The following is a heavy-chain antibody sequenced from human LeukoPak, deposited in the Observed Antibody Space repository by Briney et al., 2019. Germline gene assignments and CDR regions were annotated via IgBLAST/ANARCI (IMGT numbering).Heavy chain of an antibody. J-gene: IGHJ3*02. V-gene: IGHV4-39*07. D-gene: IGHD3-3*01. Sequence: PSETLSLTCTVSGGSVSSSSYYWGWIRQPPGKGLEWIGSIYYSGSTYYNPSLKSRVTISVDTSKNQFSLKLSSVTAADTAVYYCARDLGWYYDFWSGYYPEGAFDIWGQGTMVTVSS. CDR3: ARDLGWYYDFWSGYYPEGAFDI. CDR1: GGSVSSSSYY. CDR2: IYYSGST.